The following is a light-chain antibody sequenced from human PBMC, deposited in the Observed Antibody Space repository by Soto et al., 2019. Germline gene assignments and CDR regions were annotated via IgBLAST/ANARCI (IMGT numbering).Light chain of an antibody. J-gene: IGLJ3*02. CDR3: QTWGTGGV. V-gene: IGLV4-69*01. Sequence: QAVVTQSPSASASLGASVTLTCTLSSGHSSYAIAWHQQQPEKGPRYLMKLNSDGSHSKGDGIPDRFSGSSSGAERYLTIPSLQSEDEADYYCQTWGTGGVFGGGTKLTVL. CDR1: SGHSSYA. CDR2: LNSDGSH.